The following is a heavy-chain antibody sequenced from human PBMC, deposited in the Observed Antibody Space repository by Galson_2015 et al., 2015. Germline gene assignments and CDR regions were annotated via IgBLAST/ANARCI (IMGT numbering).Heavy chain of an antibody. D-gene: IGHD2-2*01. V-gene: IGHV3-30-3*01. CDR1: GFTFSSYA. CDR3: ARGLAVPAAPGWHYYGMDG. J-gene: IGHJ6*02. Sequence: SLRLSCAASGFTFSSYAMHWVRQAPGKGLEWVAVISYDGSNKYYADSVKGRFTISRDNSKNTLYLQMNSLRAEDTAVYYCARGLAVPAAPGWHYYGMDGWGQGTTVTVS. CDR2: ISYDGSNK.